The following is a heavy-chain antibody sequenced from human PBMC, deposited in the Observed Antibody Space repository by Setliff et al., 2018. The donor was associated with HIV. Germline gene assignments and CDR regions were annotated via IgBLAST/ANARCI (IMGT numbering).Heavy chain of an antibody. CDR2: IHHTGST. Sequence: SETLSLTCAVYGGSFSANYWTWIRQPPGEGLEWIGEIHHTGSTNYNPSLKSRVTISADTSKKHFPLKLSSVTAADTAMYYCARADIYGYVDFWGQGTLVTVSS. J-gene: IGHJ4*02. D-gene: IGHD5-18*01. V-gene: IGHV4-34*01. CDR1: GGSFSANY. CDR3: ARADIYGYVDF.